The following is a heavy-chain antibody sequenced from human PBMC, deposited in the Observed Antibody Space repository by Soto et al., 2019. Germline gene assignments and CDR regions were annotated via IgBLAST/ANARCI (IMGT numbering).Heavy chain of an antibody. Sequence: EVQLVESGGGLVKPGGSLRLSCAASGFTFSSYSMNWVRQAPGKGLEWVSSISSSSSYIYYADSVKGRFTISRENAKNSLYLQMNSLRAEGTAVDYCAKLKGYYYYGMDVWGQGTTVTVSS. J-gene: IGHJ6*02. CDR1: GFTFSSYS. CDR2: ISSSSSYI. CDR3: AKLKGYYYYGMDV. D-gene: IGHD3-16*01. V-gene: IGHV3-21*01.